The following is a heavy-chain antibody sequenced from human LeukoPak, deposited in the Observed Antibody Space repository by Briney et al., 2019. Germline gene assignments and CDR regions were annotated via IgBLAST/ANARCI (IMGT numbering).Heavy chain of an antibody. CDR2: IIPIFGTA. V-gene: IGHV1-69*13. Sequence: ASVKVSCKASGGTFSSYAISWVRQAPGQGLEWMGGIIPIFGTANYAQKFQGRVTITADESTSTAYMELSSLRSEDTAVYYSASTPYYYGSGSFPCDYWGQGTLVTVSS. CDR1: GGTFSSYA. D-gene: IGHD3-10*01. J-gene: IGHJ4*02. CDR3: ASTPYYYGSGSFPCDY.